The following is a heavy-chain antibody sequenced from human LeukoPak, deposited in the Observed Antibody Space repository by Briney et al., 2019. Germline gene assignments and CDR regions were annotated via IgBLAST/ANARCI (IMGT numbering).Heavy chain of an antibody. CDR3: AREGEGTALDY. D-gene: IGHD3-16*01. J-gene: IGHJ4*02. CDR2: ISDSNGNL. V-gene: IGHV1-18*01. Sequence: GASVKVSCKASGYPFANFAVSWVRQAPGQGLEWMGWISDSNGNLNYAERLQGRLTITTDVSTTTAYMELKSLTSDDSAVYYCAREGEGTALDYWGQGTLVTVSS. CDR1: GYPFANFA.